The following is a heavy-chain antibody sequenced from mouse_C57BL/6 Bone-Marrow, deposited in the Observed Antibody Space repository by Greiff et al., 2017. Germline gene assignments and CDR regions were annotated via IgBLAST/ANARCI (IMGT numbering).Heavy chain of an antibody. Sequence: EVKLVESGGGLVQPKGSLKLSCAASGFSFNTYAMNWVRQAPGKGLEWVARIRSKSNNYATYYADPLKDRFTISRDDSESMLYLQMNNLKTEDTAMYYCVRQGYYGISPYWYFDVWGTGTTVTVSS. CDR1: GFSFNTYA. CDR3: VRQGYYGISPYWYFDV. J-gene: IGHJ1*03. CDR2: IRSKSNNYAT. V-gene: IGHV10-1*01. D-gene: IGHD1-1*01.